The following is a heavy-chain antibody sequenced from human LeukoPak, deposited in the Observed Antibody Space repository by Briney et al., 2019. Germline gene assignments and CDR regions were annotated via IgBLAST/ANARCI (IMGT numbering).Heavy chain of an antibody. Sequence: ASVKVSCKASGYTFTGYYMHWVRQAPGQGLEWMGWINPNSGGTNYAQKFQGRVTMTRDTFISTAYMELSRLRSDDTAVYYCAMDMRTVAGMSFDYWGQGTLVTVSS. CDR2: INPNSGGT. CDR1: GYTFTGYY. D-gene: IGHD6-19*01. V-gene: IGHV1-2*02. CDR3: AMDMRTVAGMSFDY. J-gene: IGHJ4*02.